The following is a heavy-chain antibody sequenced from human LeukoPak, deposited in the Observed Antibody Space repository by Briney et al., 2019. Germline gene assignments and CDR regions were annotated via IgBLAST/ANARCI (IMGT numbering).Heavy chain of an antibody. CDR2: INHSGST. CDR1: GGSFSGYY. D-gene: IGHD3-9*01. J-gene: IGHJ4*02. V-gene: IGHV4-34*01. CDR3: ARDLYRENSDWYY. Sequence: SETLSLTCAVYGGSFSGYYWSWIRQPPGKGLEWIGEINHSGSTNYSPSLKSRVTISVDTSKNQFSLELRSVTAADTAVYYCARDLYRENSDWYYWGQGTLVTVSS.